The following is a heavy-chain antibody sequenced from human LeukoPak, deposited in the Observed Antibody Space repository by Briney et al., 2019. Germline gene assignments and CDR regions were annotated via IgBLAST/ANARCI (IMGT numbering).Heavy chain of an antibody. D-gene: IGHD7-27*01. CDR1: GGSVTDYY. CDR2: IYYTGT. V-gene: IGHV4-59*02. Sequence: PSETLSLTCTVSGGSVTDYYWSWIRQSPGKGLEWIGYIYYTGTSYNPSLKSRVTISADTSKNQFSLKLISVTAADTAVYYCASQKLGNDYWGQGTLVSVSS. J-gene: IGHJ4*02. CDR3: ASQKLGNDY.